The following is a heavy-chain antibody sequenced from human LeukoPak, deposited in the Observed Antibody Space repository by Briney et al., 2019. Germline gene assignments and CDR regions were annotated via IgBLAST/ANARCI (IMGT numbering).Heavy chain of an antibody. CDR1: GGSISSGGYY. D-gene: IGHD4-17*01. V-gene: IGHV4-31*03. CDR3: ARGPEHDYGDYFDY. CDR2: IYYSGST. Sequence: KPSETLSLTCTVSGGSISSGGYYWSWIRQHPGKGLEWIGYIYYSGSTYYNPSLKSRVTISVDTSKNQFSLKLSSVTAADTAVYYCARGPEHDYGDYFDYWGQGTLVTVSS. J-gene: IGHJ4*02.